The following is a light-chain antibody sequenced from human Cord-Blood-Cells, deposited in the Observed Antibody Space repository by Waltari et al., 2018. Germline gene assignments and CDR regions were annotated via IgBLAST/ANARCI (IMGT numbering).Light chain of an antibody. V-gene: IGLV2-23*01. Sequence: QSALTQPASVSGSPGQSITISXTGTSSDVGSYNLVSWYQQHPGKAPKLMIYEGSKRPSGVSNRFSGSKSGNTASLTISGLQAEDEADYYCCSYAGSSTSYVFGTGTKVTVL. CDR3: CSYAGSSTSYV. CDR1: SSDVGSYNL. CDR2: EGS. J-gene: IGLJ1*01.